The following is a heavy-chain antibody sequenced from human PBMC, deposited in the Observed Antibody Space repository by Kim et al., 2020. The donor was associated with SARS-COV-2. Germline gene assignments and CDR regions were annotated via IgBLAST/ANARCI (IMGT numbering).Heavy chain of an antibody. J-gene: IGHJ4*02. CDR3: ARATMITFGGVIDHFDY. V-gene: IGHV4-31*02. Sequence: LKCRVTISVDTAKNQFSLKLSSVTAADTAVYYCARATMITFGGVIDHFDYWGQGTLVTVSS. D-gene: IGHD3-16*02.